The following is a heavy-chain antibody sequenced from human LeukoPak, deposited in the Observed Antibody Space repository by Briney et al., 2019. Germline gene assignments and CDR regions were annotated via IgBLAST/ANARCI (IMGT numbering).Heavy chain of an antibody. D-gene: IGHD3-22*01. CDR1: GGSISSYY. CDR3: ARLYYDSSGFHRPFFDY. J-gene: IGHJ4*02. V-gene: IGHV4-4*09. Sequence: PSETLSLTCTVSGGSISSYYWSWIRQPPGKGLEWVGYIYTSGSTNYNPSLKSRVTISVDTSKNQFSLKLSSVTAADTAAYYCARLYYDSSGFHRPFFDYWGQGTLVTVSS. CDR2: IYTSGST.